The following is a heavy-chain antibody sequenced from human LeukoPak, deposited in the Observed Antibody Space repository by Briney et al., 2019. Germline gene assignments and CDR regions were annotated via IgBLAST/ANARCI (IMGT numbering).Heavy chain of an antibody. CDR2: IRYDGSNQ. CDR1: GFTFSSYG. J-gene: IGHJ4*02. V-gene: IGHV3-30*02. Sequence: PGGSLRLSCAASGFTFSSYGMHWVRQAPGKGLEWVAFIRYDGSNQYYADSVMGRFTISRDNSKNTLYLQMNSLRAEDTTVYYCAKDSLTGSGPYYFDYWGQGTLVTVSS. D-gene: IGHD3-9*01. CDR3: AKDSLTGSGPYYFDY.